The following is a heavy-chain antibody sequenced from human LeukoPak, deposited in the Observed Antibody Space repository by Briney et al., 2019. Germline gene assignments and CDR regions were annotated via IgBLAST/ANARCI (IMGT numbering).Heavy chain of an antibody. CDR2: ISGNKNYI. CDR3: ARDPHNPGPIDY. Sequence: GGSLRLSCAAYGFTFSSYSMNWVRQAPGKGLEWVSSISGNKNYIYYADSVGGRFTISRDNARDSLFLQMDSLRAEDTGVYYCARDPHNPGPIDYWGQGTLVTVSS. V-gene: IGHV3-21*01. CDR1: GFTFSSYS. J-gene: IGHJ4*02.